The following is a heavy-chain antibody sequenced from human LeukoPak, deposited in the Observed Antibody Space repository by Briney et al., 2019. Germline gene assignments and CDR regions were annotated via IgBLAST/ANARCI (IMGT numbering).Heavy chain of an antibody. CDR1: GGSISSGDYY. D-gene: IGHD6-13*01. Sequence: SQTLSLTCTVSGGSISSGDYYWSWIRQPPGKGLEWIGYIYYSGSTYYNPSLKSRVTISVDTSKNQFSLKLSSVTAADTAVYYCAREPLSSWYVHIVGGFDYWGQGTLVTVSS. J-gene: IGHJ4*02. V-gene: IGHV4-30-4*08. CDR3: AREPLSSWYVHIVGGFDY. CDR2: IYYSGST.